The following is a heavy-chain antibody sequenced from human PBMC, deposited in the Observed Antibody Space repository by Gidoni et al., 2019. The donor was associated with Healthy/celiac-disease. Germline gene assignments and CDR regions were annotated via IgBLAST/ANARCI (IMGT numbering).Heavy chain of an antibody. Sequence: QVQLVQSAAEVKKPGSSVQVSCEASGVTFTSYAIRWVRQAPGQGLEWMGGIIPIFGTANYAQKFQGRVTITADESTSTAYMELSSLRSEDTAVYYCASQYIAAVSHTRRFDPWGQGTLVTVSS. CDR3: ASQYIAAVSHTRRFDP. V-gene: IGHV1-69*01. J-gene: IGHJ5*02. CDR1: GVTFTSYA. CDR2: IIPIFGTA. D-gene: IGHD6-6*01.